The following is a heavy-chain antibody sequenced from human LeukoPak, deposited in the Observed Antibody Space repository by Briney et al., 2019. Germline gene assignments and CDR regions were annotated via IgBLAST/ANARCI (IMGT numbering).Heavy chain of an antibody. CDR2: IKQDGSEK. CDR1: GFTFSSYW. V-gene: IGHV3-7*01. D-gene: IGHD2-2*01. CDR3: ARQRYHDS. Sequence: GGSLRLSCATSGFTFSSYWMSWVRQVPGKGLEWVANIKQDGSEKNYLDSVKGRFTISRDNAKNSLYLQMNSLRAEDTAVYYCARQRYHDSWGQGTLVTVSS. J-gene: IGHJ4*02.